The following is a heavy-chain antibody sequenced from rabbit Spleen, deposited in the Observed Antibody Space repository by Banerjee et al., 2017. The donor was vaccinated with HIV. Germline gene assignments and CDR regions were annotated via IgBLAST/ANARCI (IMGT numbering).Heavy chain of an antibody. V-gene: IGHV1S7*01. CDR1: GFTLSSYY. D-gene: IGHD8-1*01. CDR2: IDPVFGIT. J-gene: IGHJ3*01. CDR3: ARTGSSWSLNL. Sequence: QLEESAGGLVQPGGSLKLSCKASGFTLSSYYMNWVRQAPGKGLEWIGYIDPVFGITYYANWVNGRFSISRENAQNTVGLQLNSLTAADTATYLCARTGSSWSLNLWGQGTLVTVS.